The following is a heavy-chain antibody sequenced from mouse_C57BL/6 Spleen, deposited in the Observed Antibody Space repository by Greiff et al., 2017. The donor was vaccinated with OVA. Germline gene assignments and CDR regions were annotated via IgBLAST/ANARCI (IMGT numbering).Heavy chain of an antibody. CDR2: INPGSGGT. D-gene: IGHD2-3*01. CDR3: ARLTGYDGYSGYYAMDY. J-gene: IGHJ4*01. CDR1: GYAFTNYL. Sequence: QVQLQQSGAELVRPGTSVKVSCKASGYAFTNYLIEWVKQRPGQGLEWIGVINPGSGGTNYNEKFKGKATLTADKSSSTAYMQLSSLTSEDSAVYFCARLTGYDGYSGYYAMDYWGQGTSVTVSS. V-gene: IGHV1-54*01.